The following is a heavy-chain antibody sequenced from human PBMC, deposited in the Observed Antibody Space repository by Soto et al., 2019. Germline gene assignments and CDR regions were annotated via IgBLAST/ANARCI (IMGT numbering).Heavy chain of an antibody. CDR3: AKALSEWIPTYCFDS. CDR1: GFSFSKYG. D-gene: IGHD3-3*01. CDR2: ITYDGSNK. V-gene: IGHV3-30*18. J-gene: IGHJ4*02. Sequence: QVQLVESGGGVVQPGTYLRLSCAASGFSFSKYGIHWVRQAPGKGLEWVAIITYDGSNKYYLDSVKGRFTISRDNSRNTAFLQMDSLTAEDTATYYCAKALSEWIPTYCFDSWVQGARVTVTS.